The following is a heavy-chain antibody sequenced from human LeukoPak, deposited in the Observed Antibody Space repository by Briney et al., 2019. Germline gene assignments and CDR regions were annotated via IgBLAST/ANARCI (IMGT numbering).Heavy chain of an antibody. CDR2: MNPNSGNT. J-gene: IGHJ6*02. CDR1: GYTFTSYD. Sequence: GASVKVSCKASGYTFTSYDINWVRQATGQGLEWMGWMNPNSGNTGYAQKFQGRVTMTRNTSTSTAYMELSSLRSEDTAVYYCARGPRGDYYYYGMDVWGQGTTVTVSS. D-gene: IGHD3-16*01. CDR3: ARGPRGDYYYYGMDV. V-gene: IGHV1-8*01.